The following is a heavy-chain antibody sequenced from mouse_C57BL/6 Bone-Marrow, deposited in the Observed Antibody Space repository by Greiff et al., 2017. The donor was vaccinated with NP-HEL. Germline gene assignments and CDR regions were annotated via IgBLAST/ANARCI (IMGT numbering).Heavy chain of an antibody. CDR1: GYTFTDYY. CDR2: INPNNGGT. Sequence: EVKLQQSGPELVKPGASVKISCKASGYTFTDYYMNWVKQSHGKSLEWIGDINPNNGGTSYNQKFKGKATLTVDKSSSTAYMELRSLTSEDSAVYYCARDCPFAYWGQGTLVTVSA. J-gene: IGHJ3*01. CDR3: ARDCPFAY. V-gene: IGHV1-26*01.